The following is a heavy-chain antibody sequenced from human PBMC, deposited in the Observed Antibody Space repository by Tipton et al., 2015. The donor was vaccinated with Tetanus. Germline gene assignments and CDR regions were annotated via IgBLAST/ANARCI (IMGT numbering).Heavy chain of an antibody. V-gene: IGHV4-39*01. D-gene: IGHD3-10*01. CDR2: LYFSGRT. Sequence: LRLSCTVSGGSISSGNYYWGWIRQPPGKGLEWIGSLYFSGRTYYSPPLKSRVTISVDTPNNQFSLKLTSVTAADSAVYYCARHESLVGGSYDYWGQGTLVTVSS. CDR1: GGSISSGNYY. J-gene: IGHJ4*02. CDR3: ARHESLVGGSYDY.